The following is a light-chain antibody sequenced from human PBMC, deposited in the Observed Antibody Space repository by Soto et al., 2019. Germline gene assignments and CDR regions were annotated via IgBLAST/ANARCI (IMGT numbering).Light chain of an antibody. J-gene: IGKJ5*01. Sequence: IVLTPSPGTLSLSPGETATLSCRVSQSVSSTFLTWYQQKPGQAPRLLIYGASSRATGIPDRFSGSGSGTDFTLTISRLEPEDFAVYYCQQYGSSLITFGQGTLLEIK. CDR2: GAS. CDR1: QSVSSTF. V-gene: IGKV3-20*01. CDR3: QQYGSSLIT.